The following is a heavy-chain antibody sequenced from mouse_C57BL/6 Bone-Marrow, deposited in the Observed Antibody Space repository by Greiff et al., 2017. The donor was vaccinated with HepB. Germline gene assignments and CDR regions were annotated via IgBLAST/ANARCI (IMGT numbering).Heavy chain of an antibody. V-gene: IGHV1-69*01. D-gene: IGHD2-4*01. CDR2: IDPSDSYT. CDR1: GYTFTSYW. Sequence: QVQLQQPGAELVMPGASVKLSCKASGYTFTSYWMHWVKQRPGQGLEWIGEIDPSDSYTNYNQKFKGKSTLTVDKSSSTAYMQLSSLTSEDSAVYDCARSEITRFDYWGQGTLVTVSA. CDR3: ARSEITRFDY. J-gene: IGHJ3*01.